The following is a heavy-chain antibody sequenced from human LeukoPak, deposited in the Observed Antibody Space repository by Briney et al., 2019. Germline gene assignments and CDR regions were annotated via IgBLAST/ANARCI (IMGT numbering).Heavy chain of an antibody. CDR3: AKGAMIVVVTNPFDY. Sequence: GGSLRLSCAASGFTFSSYAMSWARQAPGKGLEWVSAISGSGGSTYYADSVKGRFTISRDNSKNTLYLQMNSLRAEDTAVYYCAKGAMIVVVTNPFDYWGQGTLVTVSS. CDR2: ISGSGGST. J-gene: IGHJ4*02. CDR1: GFTFSSYA. D-gene: IGHD3-22*01. V-gene: IGHV3-23*01.